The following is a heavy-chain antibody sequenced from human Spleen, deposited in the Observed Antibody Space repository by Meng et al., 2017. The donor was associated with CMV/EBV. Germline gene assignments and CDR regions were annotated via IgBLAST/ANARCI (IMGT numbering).Heavy chain of an antibody. CDR1: GFTFSSYW. CDR3: ARDLIYTGTPGMYDY. V-gene: IGHV3-48*04. D-gene: IGHD2-2*02. CDR2: ISTTGSMI. J-gene: IGHJ4*02. Sequence: GESLKISCAAPGFTFSSYWMSWVRQAPGKGLEWVSYISTTGSMIYYADSVKGRFTISRDNAKNSLYLQMNSLRAEDTAVYYCARDLIYTGTPGMYDYWGQGTLVTVSS.